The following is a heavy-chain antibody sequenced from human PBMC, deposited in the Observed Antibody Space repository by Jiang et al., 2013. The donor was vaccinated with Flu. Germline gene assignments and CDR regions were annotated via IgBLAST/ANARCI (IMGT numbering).Heavy chain of an antibody. V-gene: IGHV1-46*01. CDR2: PRNGGT. D-gene: IGHD3-10*01. Sequence: PRNGGTVYAPRVQGRVTMTRDTSTSTAFMELNSLRPDDTAVYYCASYGSGRRGGFDYWGQGALVTVSS. J-gene: IGHJ4*02. CDR3: ASYGSGRRGGFDY.